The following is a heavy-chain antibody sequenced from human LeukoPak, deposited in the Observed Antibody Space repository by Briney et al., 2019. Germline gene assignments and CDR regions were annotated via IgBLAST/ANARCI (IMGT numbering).Heavy chain of an antibody. V-gene: IGHV1-2*02. Sequence: GASVKVSCKAAGYTFTGYYMHWVRQAPGQGLEWMGWINPNSGGTNYAQKFQGRVTMTRDTSISTAYMELSRLRSDDTAVYYCARVVGILTGLDYWGQGTLVTVSS. CDR2: INPNSGGT. CDR1: GYTFTGYY. CDR3: ARVVGILTGLDY. D-gene: IGHD3-9*01. J-gene: IGHJ4*02.